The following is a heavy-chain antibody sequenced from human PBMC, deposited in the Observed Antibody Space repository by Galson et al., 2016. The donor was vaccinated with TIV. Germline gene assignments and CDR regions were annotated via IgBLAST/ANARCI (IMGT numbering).Heavy chain of an antibody. CDR2: ISDGGNT. J-gene: IGHJ6*02. D-gene: IGHD2-15*01. CDR3: ARERVVDATYYSYYYGMDV. V-gene: IGHV3-66*02. Sequence: SLRLSCASSGLSVSINYMTWVRQAPGKGLEWVSLISDGGNTYYPDSVKGRFTISREDSKNTLYLQMNSLRVEDTAVYYCARERVVDATYYSYYYGMDVWGQGTAVTVSS. CDR1: GLSVSINY.